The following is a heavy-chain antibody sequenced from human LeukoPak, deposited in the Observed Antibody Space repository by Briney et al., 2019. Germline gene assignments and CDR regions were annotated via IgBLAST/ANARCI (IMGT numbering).Heavy chain of an antibody. J-gene: IGHJ4*02. CDR3: ARGGDYRFDY. Sequence: SGTLSLTCAVSGGSISSGSWWGWICQPPGKGLEWIGEIHHSGSTNYNPSLKSRVTLSVDKSKNQLSLRLTSVTAADRAVYYCARGGDYRFDYWGQGTLVTVSS. D-gene: IGHD4-17*01. CDR1: GGSISSGSW. V-gene: IGHV4-4*02. CDR2: IHHSGST.